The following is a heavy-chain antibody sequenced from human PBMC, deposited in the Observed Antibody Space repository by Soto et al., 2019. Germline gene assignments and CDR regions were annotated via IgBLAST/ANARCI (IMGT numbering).Heavy chain of an antibody. CDR3: AKDFYGGNPSY. D-gene: IGHD4-17*01. CDR1: GFTFSSYC. J-gene: IGHJ4*02. Sequence: QVQLVESGGGVVQPGRSLRLSCAASGFTFSSYCMHWVRQAPGKGLEWVAVISYDGSNKYYADSVKGRFTISRDNSKNTLYLQMNSLRAEDTAVYYCAKDFYGGNPSYWGQGTLVTVSS. CDR2: ISYDGSNK. V-gene: IGHV3-30*18.